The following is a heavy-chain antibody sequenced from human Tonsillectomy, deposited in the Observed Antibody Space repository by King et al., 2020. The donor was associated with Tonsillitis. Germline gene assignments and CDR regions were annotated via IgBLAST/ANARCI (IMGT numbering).Heavy chain of an antibody. J-gene: IGHJ6*02. CDR1: GFTFSSYS. V-gene: IGHV3-21*01. D-gene: IGHD6-13*01. CDR2: ISCSTNYI. Sequence: VQLVQSGGGLVKPGGSLRLSCAASGFTFSSYSMNWVRQAPGKGLEWVSSISCSTNYIDYADSVKGRFTISRDNAKNSLDRQMNSLRAEDTAVYYCARGPPAAGIIYYGMDVWGQGTTVTVSS. CDR3: ARGPPAAGIIYYGMDV.